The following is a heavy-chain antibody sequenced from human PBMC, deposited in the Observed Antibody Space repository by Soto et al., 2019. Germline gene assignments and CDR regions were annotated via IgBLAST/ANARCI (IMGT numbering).Heavy chain of an antibody. D-gene: IGHD2-15*01. CDR1: GYTFTSYG. V-gene: IGHV1-18*01. CDR3: ASEYVVVVRDYYYGMDV. J-gene: IGHJ6*02. Sequence: QVQLVQSGAEVKKPGASVKVSCKASGYTFTSYGISWVRQAPGQGLEWMGWISAYNRNTNYAQKVQGRLTMTTDTSRSTAYLELRSLRSDDTAVYYCASEYVVVVRDYYYGMDVWGQGTTVTVSS. CDR2: ISAYNRNT.